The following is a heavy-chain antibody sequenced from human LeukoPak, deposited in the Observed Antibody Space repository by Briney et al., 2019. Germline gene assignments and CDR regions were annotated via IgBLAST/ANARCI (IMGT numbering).Heavy chain of an antibody. D-gene: IGHD1-1*01. CDR2: IKQDGSEK. V-gene: IGHV3-7*03. Sequence: GGSLRLSCAASGFTFRSYWTSWVRQAPGKGLEWVANIKQDGSEKNYVDSVKGRFTVSRDNAVNSLYLQMNSLRAEDTAVYYCARVWSNWNLDYWGQGTLVTVSS. CDR3: ARVWSNWNLDY. CDR1: GFTFRSYW. J-gene: IGHJ4*02.